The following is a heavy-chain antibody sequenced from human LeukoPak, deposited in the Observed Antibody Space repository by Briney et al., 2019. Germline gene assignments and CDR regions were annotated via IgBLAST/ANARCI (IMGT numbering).Heavy chain of an antibody. V-gene: IGHV3-23*01. D-gene: IGHD1-26*01. J-gene: IGHJ5*02. CDR1: GFTFSSYA. CDR2: ISASGSTT. Sequence: GGSLRLSCAASGFTFSSYAMSWVRQTPGKGLEWVSVISASGSTTDYADSVKGRFTISRDNSKNTLYLQMNSLRVDDTAVYYCAKEYPTWVGYNWVDPWGQGTLVTVSS. CDR3: AKEYPTWVGYNWVDP.